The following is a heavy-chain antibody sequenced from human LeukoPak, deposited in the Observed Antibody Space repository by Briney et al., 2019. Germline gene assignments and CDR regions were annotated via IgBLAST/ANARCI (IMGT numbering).Heavy chain of an antibody. J-gene: IGHJ4*02. CDR1: GGSISSGRHY. V-gene: IGHV4-61*02. CDR3: ARAQQSGRNCSSTSCSDFDY. D-gene: IGHD2-2*01. CDR2: IYTSGST. Sequence: SETLSLTCTVSGGSISSGRHYWSWIRQPAGKGLEWIGRIYTSGSTNYNPSLTSRVTISVDTSKNQFSLKLRPVTAADTAVYFCARAQQSGRNCSSTSCSDFDYWGQGTLVTVSS.